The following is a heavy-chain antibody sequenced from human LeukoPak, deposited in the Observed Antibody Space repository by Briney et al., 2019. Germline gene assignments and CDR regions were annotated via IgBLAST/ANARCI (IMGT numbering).Heavy chain of an antibody. V-gene: IGHV1-2*06. CDR1: GYTFTGYY. Sequence: ASVKVSCKASGYTFTGYYIHWVRQAPGQGLEWMGRINPNSAGTNYAQKFQGRVTMTRDTSISTAYMGLSRLTSDDTAVYYCARPCSSTSCQFYDAFDIWGQGTMVTVSS. D-gene: IGHD2-2*01. J-gene: IGHJ3*02. CDR3: ARPCSSTSCQFYDAFDI. CDR2: INPNSAGT.